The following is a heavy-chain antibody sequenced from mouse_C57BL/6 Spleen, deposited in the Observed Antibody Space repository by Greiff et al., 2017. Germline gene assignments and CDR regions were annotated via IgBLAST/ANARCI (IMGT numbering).Heavy chain of an antibody. CDR3: ARFHYYDYDESYYAMDY. CDR2: IRNKANGYTT. D-gene: IGHD2-4*01. J-gene: IGHJ4*01. Sequence: EVMLVESGGGLVQPGGSLSLSCAASGFTFTDYYMSWVRQPPGKALEWLGFIRNKANGYTTEYSVSVKGRFTISRDNSQSILYLQMNALRAEDSATYYCARFHYYDYDESYYAMDYWGQGTSVTVSS. CDR1: GFTFTDYY. V-gene: IGHV7-3*01.